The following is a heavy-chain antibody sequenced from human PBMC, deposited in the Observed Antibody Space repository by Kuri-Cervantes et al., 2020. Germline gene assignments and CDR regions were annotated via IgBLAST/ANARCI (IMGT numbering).Heavy chain of an antibody. J-gene: IGHJ3*02. Sequence: SLKISCAASGFTFSSYGMHWVRQAPGKGLEWVSGISWNSGSIGYADSVKGRFTISRDNAKNSLYLQMNSLRAEDTALYYCAKDWDSGTGAFDIWGQGTMVTVSS. D-gene: IGHD1-26*01. CDR2: ISWNSGSI. V-gene: IGHV3-9*01. CDR1: GFTFSSYG. CDR3: AKDWDSGTGAFDI.